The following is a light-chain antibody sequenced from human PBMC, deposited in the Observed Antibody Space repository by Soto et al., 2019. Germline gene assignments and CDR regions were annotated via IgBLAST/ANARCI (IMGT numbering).Light chain of an antibody. CDR3: QQYGSSPLFT. Sequence: EIVLTQSPGTLSLSPGERATLSCRASQSVSNNYLAWYQQKPGQAPRLLIYSASSRATGIPDRFSGSGSGTDFTLTISRLAPEDLAVYYCQQYGSSPLFTFGPGTKVEIK. V-gene: IGKV3-20*01. CDR1: QSVSNNY. J-gene: IGKJ3*01. CDR2: SAS.